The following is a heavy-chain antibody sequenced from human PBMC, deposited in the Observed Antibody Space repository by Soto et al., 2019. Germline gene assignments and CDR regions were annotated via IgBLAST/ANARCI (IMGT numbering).Heavy chain of an antibody. CDR3: ARGVAARPFGYNWFDP. Sequence: GASVKVSCKASGYTFTGYYMHWVRQAPGQGLEWMGWISPNSGGTNYAQKFQGWVTMTRDTSISTAYMELSRLRSDDTAVYYCARGVAARPFGYNWFDPWGQGTLVTVSS. CDR2: ISPNSGGT. V-gene: IGHV1-2*04. J-gene: IGHJ5*02. CDR1: GYTFTGYY. D-gene: IGHD6-6*01.